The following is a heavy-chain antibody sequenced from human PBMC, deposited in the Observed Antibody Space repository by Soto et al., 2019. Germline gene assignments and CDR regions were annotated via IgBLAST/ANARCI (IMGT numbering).Heavy chain of an antibody. CDR3: ATDQGAYDIWSGPAYGMDV. CDR2: IKSKTDGGTT. V-gene: IGHV3-15*01. J-gene: IGHJ6*02. CDR1: GFTFSNAW. Sequence: VGSLRLSCAASGFTFSNAWMSWVRQAPGKGLEWVGRIKSKTDGGTTDYAAPVKGRFTISRDDSKNTLYLQMNSLKTEDTAVYYCATDQGAYDIWSGPAYGMDVWRQRTTVTVSS. D-gene: IGHD3-3*01.